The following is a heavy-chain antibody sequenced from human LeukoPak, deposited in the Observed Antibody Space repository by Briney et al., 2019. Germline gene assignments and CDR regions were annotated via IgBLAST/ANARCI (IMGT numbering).Heavy chain of an antibody. Sequence: ASVKVSCKVSGYTLTELSMHWVRQAPGKGLEWMGGFDPEDGETIYAQKFQGRVTMTEDTSTETAYMELSSLRSDDTAVYYCATSGPHPASHDFWSAYHYSQPSNAFDIWGQGTMVTVSS. CDR1: GYTLTELS. D-gene: IGHD3-3*01. CDR3: ATSGPHPASHDFWSAYHYSQPSNAFDI. CDR2: FDPEDGET. J-gene: IGHJ3*02. V-gene: IGHV1-24*01.